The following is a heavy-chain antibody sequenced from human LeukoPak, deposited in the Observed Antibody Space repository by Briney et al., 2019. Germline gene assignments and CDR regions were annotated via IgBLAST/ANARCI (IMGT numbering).Heavy chain of an antibody. D-gene: IGHD6-19*01. CDR2: IYTSGST. Sequence: PSETLSLTFTVSGGSISSYYWSWIRQPAGKGLEWIGRIYTSGSTNYNPSLKSRVTMSLDTSKNQFSLKLSSVTAADTAMYYCAKTVSSGWGPKFDYWGQGTLVTVSS. CDR3: AKTVSSGWGPKFDY. V-gene: IGHV4-4*07. CDR1: GGSISSYY. J-gene: IGHJ4*02.